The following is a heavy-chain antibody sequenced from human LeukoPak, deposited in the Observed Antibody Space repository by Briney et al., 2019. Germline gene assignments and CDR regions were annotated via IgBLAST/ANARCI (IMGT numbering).Heavy chain of an antibody. Sequence: SETLSLTCAVYGGSFGGYYWSWIRQPPEKGLEWIGEINHSGSTNYNPSLKSRVTISVDTSKNQFSLKPSSVTAADTAVYYCAAGYSSSWNWFDPWGQGTLVTVSS. V-gene: IGHV4-34*01. J-gene: IGHJ5*02. D-gene: IGHD6-13*01. CDR3: AAGYSSSWNWFDP. CDR2: INHSGST. CDR1: GGSFGGYY.